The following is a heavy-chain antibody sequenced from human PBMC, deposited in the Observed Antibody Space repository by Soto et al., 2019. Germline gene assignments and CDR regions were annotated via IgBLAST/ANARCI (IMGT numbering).Heavy chain of an antibody. D-gene: IGHD6-13*01. CDR1: GFTFSSYG. Sequence: QVQLVESGGGVVQPGRSLRLSCAASGFTFSSYGMHWVRQAPGKGLEWVAVIRYDGTNKYYAESVKGRFTISRDNSKNTLYLQMSSLRLDDTAVYYCARGIIAGPGRDYFDYWGQGTLVTVSP. J-gene: IGHJ4*02. CDR3: ARGIIAGPGRDYFDY. V-gene: IGHV3-33*01. CDR2: IRYDGTNK.